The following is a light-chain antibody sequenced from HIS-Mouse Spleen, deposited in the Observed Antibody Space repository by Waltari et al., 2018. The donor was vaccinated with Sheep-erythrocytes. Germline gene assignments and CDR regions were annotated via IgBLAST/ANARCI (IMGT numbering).Light chain of an antibody. CDR1: HDISNY. V-gene: IGKV1-33*01. CDR2: GAS. CDR3: QQYDNLLRT. J-gene: IGKJ4*01. Sequence: DIQMTQSPSSLSASVGDRVTITCQASHDISNYLNWYQQKPGKAPKLLNYGASNLETGVRSRFSGSGSGTDFTFTINSLQPEDIATYYCQQYDNLLRTFGGGTKVEIK.